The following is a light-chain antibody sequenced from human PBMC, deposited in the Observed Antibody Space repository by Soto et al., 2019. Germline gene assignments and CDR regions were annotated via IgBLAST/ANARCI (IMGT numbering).Light chain of an antibody. CDR1: QSINIY. Sequence: IQMTQSPSSLSASVGDSVTVTCRASQSINIYLNWYQQKPAKAPTLLIYAAFSLQSRVPSRFTGGGSRTDLTLTISSLQPEDFATYYCQQSYRSPYTFGQGTKLEIK. CDR2: AAF. J-gene: IGKJ2*01. CDR3: QQSYRSPYT. V-gene: IGKV1-39*01.